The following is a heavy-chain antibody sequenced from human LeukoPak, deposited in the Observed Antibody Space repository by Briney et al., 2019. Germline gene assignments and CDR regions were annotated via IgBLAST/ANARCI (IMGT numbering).Heavy chain of an antibody. CDR3: ARVRGDFETD. CDR2: RYYSGST. CDR1: GGSISSYY. D-gene: IGHD3-16*01. J-gene: IGHJ1*01. V-gene: IGHV4-59*01. Sequence: PSETLSLTCSVSGGSISSYYWTWIRQPPGKGLEWIGYRYYSGSTTYNPSLKSRVTISVDTSKSQFSLKLISVTAVDTAIYYCARVRGDFETDWGQGTLVTVSS.